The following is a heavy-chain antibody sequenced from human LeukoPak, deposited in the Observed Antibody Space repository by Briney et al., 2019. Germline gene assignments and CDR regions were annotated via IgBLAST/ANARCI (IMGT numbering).Heavy chain of an antibody. Sequence: PSETLSLTCAVYGGSFSGHYWSWIRQPPGKGLEWIGEINHSGSTNYNPSLKSRVTISVDTSKNQFSLKLSSVTAADTAVYYCARFRSKGRRFLEWFSHAPYFDYWGQGTLVTVSS. CDR2: INHSGST. J-gene: IGHJ4*02. CDR1: GGSFSGHY. D-gene: IGHD3-3*01. V-gene: IGHV4-34*01. CDR3: ARFRSKGRRFLEWFSHAPYFDY.